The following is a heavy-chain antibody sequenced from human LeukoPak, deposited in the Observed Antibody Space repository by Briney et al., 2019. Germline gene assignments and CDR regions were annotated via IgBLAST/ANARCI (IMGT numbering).Heavy chain of an antibody. CDR1: GFTFSSYS. V-gene: IGHV3-48*01. J-gene: IGHJ4*02. Sequence: GGSLRLSCAASGFTFSSYSMNWVRQAPGKGLEWVSYISSSSSTIYYADSVKGQFTISRDNAKNSLYLQMNSLRAEDTAVYYCARDEWELPLDYWGQGTLVTVSS. CDR2: ISSSSSTI. D-gene: IGHD1-26*01. CDR3: ARDEWELPLDY.